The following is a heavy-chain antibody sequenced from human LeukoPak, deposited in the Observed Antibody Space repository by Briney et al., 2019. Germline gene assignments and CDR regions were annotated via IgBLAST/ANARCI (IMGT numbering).Heavy chain of an antibody. D-gene: IGHD2-15*01. CDR1: GFTFSSYS. V-gene: IGHV3-48*01. CDR3: ARGWSGGSGHQDY. CDR2: ISSSSSTI. Sequence: GGSLRLSCAASGFTFSSYSMNWVRQAPGKGLEWVSYISSSSSTIYYADSVKGRFTISRDNAKNSLYLQMNSLRAEDTAVYYCARGWSGGSGHQDYWGQGTLVTVSS. J-gene: IGHJ4*02.